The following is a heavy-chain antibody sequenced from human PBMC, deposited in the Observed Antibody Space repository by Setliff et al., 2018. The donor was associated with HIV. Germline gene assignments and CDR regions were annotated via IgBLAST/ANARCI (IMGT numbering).Heavy chain of an antibody. CDR2: IHYNGRT. D-gene: IGHD2-2*02. V-gene: IGHV4-39*01. CDR1: GDSITNDDYY. J-gene: IGHJ5*02. CDR3: ARYTSKVDWFDP. Sequence: KSSETLSLTCTVSGDSITNDDYYWGWIRQPPGKGLEWIAIIHYNGRTYYDPSLKSRVTIFVDTSKTQFYLKLRSVTASDTAVYYCARYTSKVDWFDPWGQ.